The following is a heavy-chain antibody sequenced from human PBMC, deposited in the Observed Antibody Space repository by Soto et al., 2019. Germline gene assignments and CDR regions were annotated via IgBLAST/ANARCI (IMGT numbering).Heavy chain of an antibody. V-gene: IGHV3-23*01. J-gene: IGHJ4*02. Sequence: EVQLLESGGGLVQPGGSLRLSCAASGFTFSNYAMSWVRQAPRKGLEWVSAVSGSGGSTYYANSLKGRFTMSRDNSKNRLYLQMNSLRAEDTAVYYCAKELGYDTSGYDYWGQGTLVTVSS. CDR1: GFTFSNYA. D-gene: IGHD3-22*01. CDR2: VSGSGGST. CDR3: AKELGYDTSGYDY.